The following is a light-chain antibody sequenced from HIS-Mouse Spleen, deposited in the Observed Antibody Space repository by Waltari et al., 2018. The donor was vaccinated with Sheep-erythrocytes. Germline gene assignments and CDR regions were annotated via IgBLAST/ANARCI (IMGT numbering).Light chain of an antibody. V-gene: IGLV2-23*01. CDR3: CSYAGSSTPWV. CDR1: SSDVGSYNL. J-gene: IGLJ3*02. Sequence: QSALTQPASVSGSPGQSTTISCTGTSSDVGSYNLVSWYQQHSGKAPKLMIYEGSKRPSGVSNRFSGSKSGNTASLTISGLQAEDEADYYCCSYAGSSTPWVFGGWTKLTVL. CDR2: EGS.